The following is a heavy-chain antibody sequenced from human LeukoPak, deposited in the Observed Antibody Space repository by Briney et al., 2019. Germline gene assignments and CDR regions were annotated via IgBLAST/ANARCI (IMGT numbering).Heavy chain of an antibody. J-gene: IGHJ4*02. CDR2: TYTSGST. CDR3: ARAGDGSGSYDNADYDF. V-gene: IGHV4-4*07. Sequence: SETLSLTCTLSGGSISNYFWNWIRQPVGKGLEWIGRTYTSGSTNYNPSLKSRVTMSIDTSKNQFSLKVISVTAADAAVYYCARAGDGSGSYDNADYDFWGQGILVTVSS. D-gene: IGHD3-10*01. CDR1: GGSISNYF.